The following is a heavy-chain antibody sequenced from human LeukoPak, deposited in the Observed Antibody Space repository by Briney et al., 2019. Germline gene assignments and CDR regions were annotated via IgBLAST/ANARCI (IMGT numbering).Heavy chain of an antibody. J-gene: IGHJ4*02. Sequence: ASVKVSCKASGYTFTSSGISWVRQAPGQGLEWMGIINPSGGSTNYAQKFQGRVTMTRNTSTSTVYMELSSLRSEDTAVYYCARDRELHYDSSGYYYWGQGTLVTVSS. V-gene: IGHV1-46*01. CDR1: GYTFTSSG. CDR2: INPSGGST. D-gene: IGHD3-22*01. CDR3: ARDRELHYDSSGYYY.